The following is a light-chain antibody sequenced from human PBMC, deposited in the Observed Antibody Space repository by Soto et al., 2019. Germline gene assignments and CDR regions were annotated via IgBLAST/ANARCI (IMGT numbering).Light chain of an antibody. V-gene: IGKV1-27*01. J-gene: IGKJ1*01. Sequence: DIQMTQSPSSLSASVGDRVTITCLASQDIANYLAWYQQKPGKVPKLLIYGAITLQSGVPSRFSGSGSGTDFTLTISSLQPEDVATYYCQKYYNAPRTFGQGTKV. CDR2: GAI. CDR1: QDIANY. CDR3: QKYYNAPRT.